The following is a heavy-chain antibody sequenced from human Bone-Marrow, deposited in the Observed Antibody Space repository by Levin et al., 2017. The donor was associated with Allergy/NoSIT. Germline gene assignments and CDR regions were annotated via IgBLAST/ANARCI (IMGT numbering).Heavy chain of an antibody. D-gene: IGHD3-10*01. CDR2: VYYSGTT. CDR3: ARPYGNAFDV. Sequence: GSLRLSCTVSGGSIDSSSFYWGWIRQSPGKGLEWIGNVYYSGTTDCNPSLKSRVTILLDTSKNQFPLKLSSVTAADTAVYYCARPYGNAFDVWGQGTMVTVS. V-gene: IGHV4-39*01. J-gene: IGHJ3*01. CDR1: GGSIDSSSFY.